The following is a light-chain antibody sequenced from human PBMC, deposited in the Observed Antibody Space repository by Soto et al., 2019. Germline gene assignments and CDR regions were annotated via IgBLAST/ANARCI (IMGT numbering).Light chain of an antibody. V-gene: IGLV2-23*01. CDR2: EGS. CDR3: CSYTGSTTP. J-gene: IGLJ2*01. Sequence: QSALTQPASVSGSPGQSITISCTGTSSDVGSYNLVSWYQQHPGKAPKLMIYEGSKRPSGVSNRFSGSKSGNTASLTISGVQAEDDADYYCCSYTGSTTPFGGGTKLTVL. CDR1: SSDVGSYNL.